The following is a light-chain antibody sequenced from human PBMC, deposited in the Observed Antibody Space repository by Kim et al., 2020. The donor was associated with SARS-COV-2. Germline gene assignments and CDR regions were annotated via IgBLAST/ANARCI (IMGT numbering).Light chain of an antibody. CDR2: RNI. CDR1: NIGSKN. J-gene: IGLJ3*02. CDR3: QVWDSSTWV. V-gene: IGLV3-9*01. Sequence: SVALGQTAGIFCGGNNIGSKNVHWYQQEPGQAPLLVIYRNINRPSGIPERFSGSNSGNTATLTISGAQAGDEADYYCQVWDSSTWVFGGGTQLTVL.